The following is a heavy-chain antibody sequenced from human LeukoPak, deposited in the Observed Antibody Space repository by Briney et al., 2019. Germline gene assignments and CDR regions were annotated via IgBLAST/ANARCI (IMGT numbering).Heavy chain of an antibody. CDR2: SYYSGST. CDR1: GGSISSSSYY. Sequence: SETLSLTCTVSGGSISSSSYYWGWIRQSPGKGLEWIGSSYYSGSTYYNPSLKSRVTISVDTSKNQFSLKLSSVTAADTAVYYCARHVVYGQLVAVGNIDYWGQGTLVTVSS. J-gene: IGHJ4*02. V-gene: IGHV4-39*01. D-gene: IGHD6-6*01. CDR3: ARHVVYGQLVAVGNIDY.